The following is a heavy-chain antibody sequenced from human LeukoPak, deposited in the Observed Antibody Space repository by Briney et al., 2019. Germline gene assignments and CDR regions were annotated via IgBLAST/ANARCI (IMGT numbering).Heavy chain of an antibody. CDR2: ISGSGGST. CDR1: GFTFSSYA. D-gene: IGHD3-10*01. Sequence: TGGSLRLSCAASGFTFSSYAMSWVRQAPGKGLEWVSAISGSGGSTYYADSVKGRFTISRDNSKNTLYLQMNSLRAEDTAVYYCAKEKGGSGSYYCIDYWGQGTLVTVSS. CDR3: AKEKGGSGSYYCIDY. J-gene: IGHJ4*02. V-gene: IGHV3-23*01.